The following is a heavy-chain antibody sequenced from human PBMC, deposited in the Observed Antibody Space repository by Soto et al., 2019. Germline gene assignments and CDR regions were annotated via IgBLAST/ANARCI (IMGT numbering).Heavy chain of an antibody. Sequence: SETLSLTCTVSGGSISSSSYYWGWIRQTPGKGLEWIGSIYYSGTTNYNPSLKSRVSISVDTSKNQFSLRLSSVTAVDTAIYYCARLRGYCSGGSCYHFDRWGQGTLVTVSS. CDR2: IYYSGTT. V-gene: IGHV4-39*01. J-gene: IGHJ4*02. CDR3: ARLRGYCSGGSCYHFDR. D-gene: IGHD2-15*01. CDR1: GGSISSSSYY.